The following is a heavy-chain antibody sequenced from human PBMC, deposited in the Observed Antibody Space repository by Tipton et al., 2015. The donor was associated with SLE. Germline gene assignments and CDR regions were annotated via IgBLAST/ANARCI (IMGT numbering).Heavy chain of an antibody. CDR3: ARGGGSYYDY. CDR1: GASISTHY. J-gene: IGHJ4*02. D-gene: IGHD1-26*01. Sequence: TLSLTCTVSGASISTHYWSWIRQPPGKGLEWIGYISYTGNTNFNPSLKSRVTMSVATSKNQFSLRLTSVTAADTAMYYCARGGGSYYDYWGQGTLVTVAS. V-gene: IGHV4-59*11. CDR2: ISYTGNT.